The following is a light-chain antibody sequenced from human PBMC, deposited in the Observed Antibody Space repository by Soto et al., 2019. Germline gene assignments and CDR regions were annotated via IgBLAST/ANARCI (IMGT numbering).Light chain of an antibody. CDR1: QSVSSS. J-gene: IGKJ1*01. CDR3: QQYVHWPPGT. Sequence: EIVVTQSPATLSVSPGERVTLSCRASQSVSSSLAWYQQRPGQAPTLLIYDTSTRAAGIAARFSGSGSGTEFTLTISSLQSEDFAVYYCQQYVHWPPGTFGQGTTVDIK. CDR2: DTS. V-gene: IGKV3-15*01.